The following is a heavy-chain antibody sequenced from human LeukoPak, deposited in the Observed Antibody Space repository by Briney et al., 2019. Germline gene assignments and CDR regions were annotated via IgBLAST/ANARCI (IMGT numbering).Heavy chain of an antibody. CDR1: GGSISTYY. D-gene: IGHD6-13*01. Sequence: SETLSLTCTVSGGSISTYYWSWIRQPPGKGLEWIGYIYYTGSTNYNPSLKSRVTISVDTSKNQLFLRLTSVTAADTAVYYCARLGYSSSWLAVDYWGQGTLVTVSS. CDR2: IYYTGST. V-gene: IGHV4-59*08. CDR3: ARLGYSSSWLAVDY. J-gene: IGHJ4*02.